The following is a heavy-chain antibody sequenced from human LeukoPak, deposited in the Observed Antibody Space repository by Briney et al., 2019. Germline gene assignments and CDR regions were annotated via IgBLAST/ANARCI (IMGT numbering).Heavy chain of an antibody. CDR2: ISYDGSSI. Sequence: GGSLRLSCAASGFTVSSYAMHWVRQAPGKGLEWVAFISYDGSSIYYADSVKGRFTISRDNSKNTLYLQMNSLRAEDTAVYFCARDQPGTYTLSGAWGQGTLVTVSS. CDR1: GFTVSSYA. D-gene: IGHD1-14*01. J-gene: IGHJ5*02. V-gene: IGHV3-30-3*01. CDR3: ARDQPGTYTLSGA.